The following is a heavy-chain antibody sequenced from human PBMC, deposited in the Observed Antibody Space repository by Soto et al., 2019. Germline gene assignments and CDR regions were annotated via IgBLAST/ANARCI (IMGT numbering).Heavy chain of an antibody. V-gene: IGHV1-2*02. CDR1: AYTFTAYY. CDR3: ARAQAQEYSAAFDI. Sequence: ASVXVSCKASAYTFTAYYMHWVRQAPGQGLEWMGWINPNSGGTNYAQKFQGRVTMTRNTSISTAYMELSSLRSEDTAVYYCARAQAQEYSAAFDIWGQGTMVTVSS. D-gene: IGHD2-15*01. CDR2: INPNSGGT. J-gene: IGHJ3*02.